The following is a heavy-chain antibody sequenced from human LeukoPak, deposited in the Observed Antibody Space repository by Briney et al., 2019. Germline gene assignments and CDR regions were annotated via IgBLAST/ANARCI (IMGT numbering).Heavy chain of an antibody. CDR2: IGGSGTST. CDR3: AKGGYYDNSGYYYFDY. V-gene: IGHV3-23*01. J-gene: IGHJ4*02. CDR1: GFTFSGKA. Sequence: GGSLRLSCAAPGFTFSGKAMNWVGQPPGKGREWVSGIGGSGTSTYYADSVKGRFTISRDNSKNTLYLQMNSLRADDTAVYSCAKGGYYDNSGYYYFDYWGQGTLVTVSS. D-gene: IGHD3-22*01.